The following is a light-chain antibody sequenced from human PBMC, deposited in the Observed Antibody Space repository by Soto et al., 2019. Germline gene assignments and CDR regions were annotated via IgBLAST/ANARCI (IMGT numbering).Light chain of an antibody. Sequence: DIQMTQSPSTLSSSVGDRVTTTCRASQSIGSWLAWYQQKPGKAPKRLIYDASNLEAGVPSRLRGSGSGTDFTFTISRLQPEDIATYYCQQYENLPTFGQGTRLEI. CDR2: DAS. J-gene: IGKJ5*01. V-gene: IGKV1-33*01. CDR1: QSIGSW. CDR3: QQYENLPT.